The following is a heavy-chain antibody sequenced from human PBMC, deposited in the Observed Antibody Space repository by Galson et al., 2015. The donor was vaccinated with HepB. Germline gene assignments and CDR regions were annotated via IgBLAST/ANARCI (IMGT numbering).Heavy chain of an antibody. V-gene: IGHV3-30*18. D-gene: IGHD4-17*01. Sequence: SLRLSCAASGFTFSSYGMHWVRQAPGKGLEWVAVISYDGSNKYYADSVKGRFTISRDNSKNTLYLQMNSLRAEDTAVYYCAKEGDYGDYARTYYFDYWGQGTLVTVSS. CDR3: AKEGDYGDYARTYYFDY. CDR1: GFTFSSYG. CDR2: ISYDGSNK. J-gene: IGHJ4*02.